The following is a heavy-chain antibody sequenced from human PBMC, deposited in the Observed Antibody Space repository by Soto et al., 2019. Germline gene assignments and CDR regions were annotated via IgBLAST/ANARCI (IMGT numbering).Heavy chain of an antibody. CDR2: INAGNANT. J-gene: IGHJ3*02. CDR1: GYSFGSYA. D-gene: IGHD2-8*01. Sequence: GASAKVSCKASGYSFGSYAMHWVRQAPGQSLEWMGWINAGNANTRYSQMFQGRLTITRDTSASTAYMELSSLKSEDTAVYYCARAFYYYTNNDAFDIWGRGTMVTVSS. CDR3: ARAFYYYTNNDAFDI. V-gene: IGHV1-3*01.